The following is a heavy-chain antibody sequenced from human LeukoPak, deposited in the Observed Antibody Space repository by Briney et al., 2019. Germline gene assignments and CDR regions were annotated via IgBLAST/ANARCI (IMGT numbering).Heavy chain of an antibody. V-gene: IGHV3-66*01. J-gene: IGHJ4*02. CDR3: ARDKAHLAAAGFIDY. D-gene: IGHD6-13*01. Sequence: PGGSLRLTCAASEFSVGSNYMTWVRQAPGKGLEWVSLIYSGGSTYYADSVKGRFTISRDNAKNSLYLQMNSLRAEDTAVYYCARDKAHLAAAGFIDYWGQGTLVTVSS. CDR1: EFSVGSNY. CDR2: IYSGGST.